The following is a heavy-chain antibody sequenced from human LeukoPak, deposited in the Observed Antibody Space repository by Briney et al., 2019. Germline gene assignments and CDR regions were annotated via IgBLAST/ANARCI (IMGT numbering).Heavy chain of an antibody. CDR2: IYPGDSDT. Sequence: GESLKISXKGSGYSFSNYWIAWVRQKPGKGLEWMGNIYPGDSDTRYSPSFQGQVTISVDKSISTAFLQWSSLKASDTAMYYCARAPGSTGWRQFDYWGQGALVTVSS. J-gene: IGHJ4*02. D-gene: IGHD2-8*02. CDR1: GYSFSNYW. CDR3: ARAPGSTGWRQFDY. V-gene: IGHV5-51*01.